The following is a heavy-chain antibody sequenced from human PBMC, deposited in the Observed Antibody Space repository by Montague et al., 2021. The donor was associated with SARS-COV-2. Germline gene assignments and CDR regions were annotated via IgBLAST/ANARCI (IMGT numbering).Heavy chain of an antibody. D-gene: IGHD4-17*01. CDR2: IGSGFNT. CDR3: ASYGVKSPGAFDI. Sequence: SLRLSCAASKFTFNTYAMTWVRQAPVKGLEWVSCIGSGFNTFFAXSVXGRFTISRDFSTNTVFLQMNRLRADDTAMYFCASYGVKSPGAFDIWGQGTLVTVSS. CDR1: KFTFNTYA. V-gene: IGHV3-23*01. J-gene: IGHJ3*02.